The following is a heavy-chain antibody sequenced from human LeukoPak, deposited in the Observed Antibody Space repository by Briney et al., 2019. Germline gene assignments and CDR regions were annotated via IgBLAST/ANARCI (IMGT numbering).Heavy chain of an antibody. D-gene: IGHD6-13*01. J-gene: IGHJ3*02. Sequence: ASVKVSCKASGYTFTTYAMQWVRQAPGQRLEWMGWINTGNGNTKYSQKFQGRVTITADESTRTAHMELSSLRSDDTAVYYCARGPHTSSWYKHAFDIWAQGTMVTVSS. CDR2: INTGNGNT. CDR1: GYTFTTYA. CDR3: ARGPHTSSWYKHAFDI. V-gene: IGHV1-3*04.